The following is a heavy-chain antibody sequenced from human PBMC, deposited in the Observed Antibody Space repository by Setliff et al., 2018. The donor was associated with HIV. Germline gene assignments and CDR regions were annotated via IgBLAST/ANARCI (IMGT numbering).Heavy chain of an antibody. CDR1: GGSFSGYY. D-gene: IGHD2-15*01. CDR2: IIHSGGT. J-gene: IGHJ4*02. CDR3: ARGGLGVVGAIDY. Sequence: SETLSLTCAVYGGSFSGYYWTWIRQPPGRGREWIGEIIHSGGTNYNRSLKRRVTISVDTSKNQFSLNLSSVTAADTSVYYCARGGLGVVGAIDYWSQGTLVTVSS. V-gene: IGHV4-34*01.